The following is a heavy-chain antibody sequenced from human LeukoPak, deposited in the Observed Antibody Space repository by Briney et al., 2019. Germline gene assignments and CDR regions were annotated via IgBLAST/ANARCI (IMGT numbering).Heavy chain of an antibody. J-gene: IGHJ6*02. CDR3: ARGTPSSSGWLYYGMDV. CDR2: ISGSGGNT. D-gene: IGHD6-19*01. V-gene: IGHV3-23*01. CDR1: GVTFSNCA. Sequence: GGSLRLSCAASGVTFSNCAMGWVRQFPGKGLEWVSAISGSGGNTYYADSVKGRFTISRDNSKNTLYLQMNSLRAEDTAVYYCARGTPSSSGWLYYGMDVWGQGTTVTVSS.